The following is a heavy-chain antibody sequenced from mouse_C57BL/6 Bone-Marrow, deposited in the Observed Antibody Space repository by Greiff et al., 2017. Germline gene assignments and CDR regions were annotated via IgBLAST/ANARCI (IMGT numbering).Heavy chain of an antibody. CDR3: ASSSLWYFEV. J-gene: IGHJ1*03. CDR2: IYPGSGNT. V-gene: IGHV1-76*01. CDR1: GYTFTDYY. Sequence: VQLQQSGAELVRPGASVKLSCKASGYTFTDYYINWVKQRPGQGLEWIARIYPGSGNTYYNEKFKGKATLTAEKSSSTAYMQLSSLTSEDSAVYFCASSSLWYFEVWGTGTTVTVAS. D-gene: IGHD1-3*01.